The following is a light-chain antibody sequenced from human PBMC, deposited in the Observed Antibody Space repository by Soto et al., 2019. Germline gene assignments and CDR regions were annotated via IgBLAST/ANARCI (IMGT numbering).Light chain of an antibody. CDR2: GGS. CDR3: QQWSSSPRT. V-gene: IGKV3-20*01. Sequence: EIVLTQSPGTLSLSPGERATLSCRASQSVTNSRLAWYQQKPGQASKFLIYGGSNRATGIPDRFSGSGSGTDFTLTISRLDPENFVIYYCQQWSSSPRTFGQGTQLEIK. J-gene: IGKJ2*01. CDR1: QSVTNSR.